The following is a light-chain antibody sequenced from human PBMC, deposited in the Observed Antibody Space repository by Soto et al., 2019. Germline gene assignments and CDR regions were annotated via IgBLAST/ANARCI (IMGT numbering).Light chain of an antibody. Sequence: EIVLTQSPGTLSLSPGERATLSCRASQSVSSSYLAWSQQKPGQAPRLLIYGASSRATGIPDRFSGSGSGTDFTLTISSLEPEDVAVDYCQQYGFSPYTFGQGTKLEIK. J-gene: IGKJ2*01. CDR1: QSVSSSY. CDR2: GAS. V-gene: IGKV3-20*01. CDR3: QQYGFSPYT.